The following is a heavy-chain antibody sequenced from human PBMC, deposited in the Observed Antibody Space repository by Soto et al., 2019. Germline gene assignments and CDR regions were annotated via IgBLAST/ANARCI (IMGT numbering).Heavy chain of an antibody. CDR1: GGSISSYY. Sequence: SETLSLTCTVSGGSISSYYWSWIRQPPGKGLEWIGYIYYSGSTNYNTSIKSRVTITVDTSKNQISLKLSSVTAADTAVYYCARHRRNWFDPWGQGTLVTVSS. CDR3: ARHRRNWFDP. V-gene: IGHV4-59*08. CDR2: IYYSGST. D-gene: IGHD6-6*01. J-gene: IGHJ5*02.